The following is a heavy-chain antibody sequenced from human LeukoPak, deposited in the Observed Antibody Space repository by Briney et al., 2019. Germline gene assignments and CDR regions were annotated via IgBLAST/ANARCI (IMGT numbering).Heavy chain of an antibody. J-gene: IGHJ3*02. CDR3: GTTIVVVPGRDFDI. D-gene: IGHD3-22*01. V-gene: IGHV4-39*01. CDR1: GGSISSSSYY. CDR2: IYYSRST. Sequence: SETLSLTCTVSGGSISSSSYYWGWIRQPPGKGLEWIGCIYYSRSTYYNPSLKSRVTRSVDTSKNQFSLKLSSVTAADTAVYYCGTTIVVVPGRDFDIWGQGTMVTVSS.